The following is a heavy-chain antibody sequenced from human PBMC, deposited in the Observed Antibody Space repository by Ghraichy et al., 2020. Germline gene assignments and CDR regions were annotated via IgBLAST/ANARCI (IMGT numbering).Heavy chain of an antibody. D-gene: IGHD6-19*01. J-gene: IGHJ4*02. CDR3: ARAYQSGCFDY. V-gene: IGHV4-59*01. Sequence: SETLSLTCIVSGGSMRNYYWSWIRQPPGKGLEWIGYIHHTGSTTYHPSLKSRVTMSVDTSKNRFSLNLRSVTAADTAVYYCARAYQSGCFDYWGQGNLVIISS. CDR1: GGSMRNYY. CDR2: IHHTGST.